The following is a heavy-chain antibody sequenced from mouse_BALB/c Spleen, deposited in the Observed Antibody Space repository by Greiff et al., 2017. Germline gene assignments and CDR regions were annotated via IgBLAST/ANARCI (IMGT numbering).Heavy chain of an antibody. V-gene: IGHV1-7*01. CDR3: ANQGWFAY. CDR1: GYTFTSYW. J-gene: IGHJ3*01. Sequence: QVQLKESGAELAKPGASVKMSCKASGYTFTSYWMHWVKQRPGQGLEWIGYINPSTGYTEYNQKFKDKATLTADKSSSTAYMQLSSLTSEDSAVYYCANQGWFAYWGQGTLVTVSA. CDR2: INPSTGYT.